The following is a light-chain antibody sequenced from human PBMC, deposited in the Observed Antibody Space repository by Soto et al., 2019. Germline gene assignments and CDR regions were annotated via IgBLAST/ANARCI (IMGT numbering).Light chain of an antibody. Sequence: QSVLTQPPSASGTPGQRVTISCSGSSSNIGRNPVNWYQQLPGTAPKVLIFNNNQRPSGVPDRFSGSKSGTSASLAISGLQSEDEADYFCAAWDDRVTGFVFGTGTKLTVL. CDR2: NNN. V-gene: IGLV1-44*01. J-gene: IGLJ1*01. CDR3: AAWDDRVTGFV. CDR1: SSNIGRNP.